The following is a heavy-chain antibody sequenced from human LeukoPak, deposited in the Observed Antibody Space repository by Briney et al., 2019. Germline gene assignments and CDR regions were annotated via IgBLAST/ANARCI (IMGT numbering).Heavy chain of an antibody. J-gene: IGHJ6*03. CDR2: VSAYNGDT. Sequence: ASVKVSCNASVYTFTGYYMHWVRLAPAQGLGWMGLVSAYNGDTNYAQKLQGRVTMTRDTSISTAYMELSRLRSDDTAVYYCARPPAVAGIYYSYYLDVWGKGTTVTVSS. D-gene: IGHD6-19*01. CDR1: VYTFTGYY. CDR3: ARPPAVAGIYYSYYLDV. V-gene: IGHV1-2*02.